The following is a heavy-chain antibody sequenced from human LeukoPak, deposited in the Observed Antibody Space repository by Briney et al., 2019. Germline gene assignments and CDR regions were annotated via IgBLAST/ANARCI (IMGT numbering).Heavy chain of an antibody. CDR3: ARTLLPAVKGAFDI. CDR1: GGSFSGYY. J-gene: IGHJ3*02. CDR2: SYYSGST. D-gene: IGHD3-22*01. V-gene: IGHV4-59*08. Sequence: SETLSLTCAVYGGSFSGYYWSWIRQPPGKGLEWIGYSYYSGSTNYNPSLKSRVTISVDTSKNQFSLKLSSVTAADTAVYYCARTLLPAVKGAFDIWGQGTMVTVSS.